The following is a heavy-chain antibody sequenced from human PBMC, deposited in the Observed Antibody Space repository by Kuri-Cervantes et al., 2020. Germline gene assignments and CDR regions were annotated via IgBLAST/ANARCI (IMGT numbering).Heavy chain of an antibody. V-gene: IGHV3-33*03. CDR2: IWYDGSNK. CDR1: GFTFSSYG. CDR3: ASVGRSTRPGF. J-gene: IGHJ4*02. Sequence: GESLKISCAASGFTFSSYGMHWVRQAPGKGLEWVAVIWYDGSNKYYAESVKGRFTISRDNAKNSLDLQMNSLRAEDTALYYCASVGRSTRPGFWGQGTLVTVSS. D-gene: IGHD6-6*01.